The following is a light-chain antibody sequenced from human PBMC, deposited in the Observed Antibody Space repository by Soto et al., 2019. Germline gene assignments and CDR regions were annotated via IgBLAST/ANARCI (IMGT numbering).Light chain of an antibody. CDR2: DVI. Sequence: QSALTQPRSVSGSPGQSVSISCTGARSDVGGYDYVSWYQQHPDKAPKVIIYDVIKRPSGVPDRFSGSKSGNTASLTISGLQSDDEADYYCCSYAGSYSYVFGPGTKRTVL. CDR1: RSDVGGYDY. V-gene: IGLV2-11*01. CDR3: CSYAGSYSYV. J-gene: IGLJ1*01.